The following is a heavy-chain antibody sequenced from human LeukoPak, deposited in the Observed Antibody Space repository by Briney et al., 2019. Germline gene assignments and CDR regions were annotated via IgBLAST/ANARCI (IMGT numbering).Heavy chain of an antibody. CDR1: GYTFTGYY. V-gene: IGHV1-2*02. D-gene: IGHD4-17*01. J-gene: IGHJ4*02. CDR3: ARSHDNGDYYPLDY. CDR2: INPNSGGT. Sequence: RGASVKVSCKASGYTFTGYYMHWVRQAPGQGLEWMGWINPNSGGTNYAQKFQGRVTMTRDTSISTAYMELSRLRSDDTAVYYCARSHDNGDYYPLDYWGQGTLVTVSS.